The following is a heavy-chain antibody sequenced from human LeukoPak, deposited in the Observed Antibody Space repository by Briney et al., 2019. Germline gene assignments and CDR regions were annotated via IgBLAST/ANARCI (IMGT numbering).Heavy chain of an antibody. CDR1: GFTFSDYY. CDR3: ARDRYFGDIVVVVGY. J-gene: IGHJ4*02. Sequence: GGSLRLSCAASGFTFSDYYMRWLRQAAGEGMEWVSYISSSGSTIYYAYSVKGRFTISRDNAKNSLYLQMNSLRAEDTAVYYCARDRYFGDIVVVVGYWGQGTLVTVSS. D-gene: IGHD2-15*01. CDR2: ISSSGSTI. V-gene: IGHV3-11*04.